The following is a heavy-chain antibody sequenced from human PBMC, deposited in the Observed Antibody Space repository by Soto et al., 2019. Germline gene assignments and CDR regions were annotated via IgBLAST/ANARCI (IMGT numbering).Heavy chain of an antibody. J-gene: IGHJ4*02. CDR1: GYTFTTYG. CDR2: ISAFNGNT. Sequence: XKVSCKSSGYTFTTYGISCVRQAPGQGLEYVGWISAFNGNTNYAQKLQGRVTMTTDTSTSTAYMELTQMRSDDTAVYYCTRAHGDYAGIDYWGQGTLVTVSS. V-gene: IGHV1-18*01. CDR3: TRAHGDYAGIDY. D-gene: IGHD4-17*01.